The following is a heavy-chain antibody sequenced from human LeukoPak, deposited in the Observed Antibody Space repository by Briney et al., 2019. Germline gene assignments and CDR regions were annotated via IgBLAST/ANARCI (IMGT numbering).Heavy chain of an antibody. V-gene: IGHV3-9*01. CDR3: AKASDYGLDY. D-gene: IGHD4-17*01. CDR1: GFTFDDYA. Sequence: PGGSLGLSCAASGFTFDDYAMHWVRQAPGKGLEWVSGISWNSGSIGYADSVKGRFTISRDNAKNSLYLQMNSLRAEDTALYYCAKASDYGLDYWGQGTLVTVSS. J-gene: IGHJ4*02. CDR2: ISWNSGSI.